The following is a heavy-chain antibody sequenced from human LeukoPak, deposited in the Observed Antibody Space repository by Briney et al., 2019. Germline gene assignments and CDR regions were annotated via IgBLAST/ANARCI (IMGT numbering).Heavy chain of an antibody. V-gene: IGHV1-46*01. CDR2: INPSGGST. D-gene: IGHD2-21*02. CDR1: GYTFTSYY. J-gene: IGHJ4*02. CDR3: ARAPSIRKHIVVVTATYYFDY. Sequence: ASVKVSCKASGYTFTSYYMHWVRQAPGQGLEWMGIINPSGGSTSYAQKFQGRVTMTRDMSTSTVYMELSSLRSEDTAVYYCARAPSIRKHIVVVTATYYFDYWSQGTLVTVSS.